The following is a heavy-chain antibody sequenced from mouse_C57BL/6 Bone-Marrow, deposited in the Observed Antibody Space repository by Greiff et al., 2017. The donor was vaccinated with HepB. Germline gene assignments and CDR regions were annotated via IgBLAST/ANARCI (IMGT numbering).Heavy chain of an antibody. J-gene: IGHJ3*01. Sequence: VQRVESGAELARPGASVKLSCKASGYTFTSYGISWVKQRTGQGLEWIGEIYPRSGNTYYNEKFKGKATLTADKSSSTAYMELRSLTSEDSAVYFCARRITTVVAPFAYWGQGTLVTVSA. CDR2: IYPRSGNT. CDR3: ARRITTVVAPFAY. D-gene: IGHD1-1*01. CDR1: GYTFTSYG. V-gene: IGHV1-81*01.